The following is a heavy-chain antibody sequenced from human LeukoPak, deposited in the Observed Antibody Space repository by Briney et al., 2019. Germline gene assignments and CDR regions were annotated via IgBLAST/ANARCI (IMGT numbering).Heavy chain of an antibody. CDR3: ARHLTYYDFWSGYLTGHFDY. Sequence: SETLSLTCTLSGGSISSSSYYWGWIRQPPGKGLEWIGSIYYSGSTYYHPSLKSRVTISVDTPKNQISLKLGSVTAADTAVYYCARHLTYYDFWSGYLTGHFDYWGQGTLVTVSS. J-gene: IGHJ4*02. CDR2: IYYSGST. V-gene: IGHV4-39*01. CDR1: GGSISSSSYY. D-gene: IGHD3-3*01.